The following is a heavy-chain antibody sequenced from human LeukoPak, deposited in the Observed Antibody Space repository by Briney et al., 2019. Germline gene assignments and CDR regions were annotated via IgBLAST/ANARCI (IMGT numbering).Heavy chain of an antibody. Sequence: ASVKVSCKASGGTFSNYALSWVRQAPGQGLEWMGGFIPIFGTANNAPKFQGRLTITTDGSTSTTYMELTSLRSEDTAVYYCARGGYGDPPSGFDYWGQGTLVTVSS. CDR2: FIPIFGTA. D-gene: IGHD4-17*01. V-gene: IGHV1-69*05. CDR1: GGTFSNYA. J-gene: IGHJ4*02. CDR3: ARGGYGDPPSGFDY.